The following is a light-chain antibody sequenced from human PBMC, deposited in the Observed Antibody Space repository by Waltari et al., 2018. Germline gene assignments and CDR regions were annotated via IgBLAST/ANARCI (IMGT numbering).Light chain of an antibody. J-gene: IGKJ4*01. Sequence: EIVLTQSPATLSLSPVESATLSCRASQSVSSYLAWYQQKPGQAPRLLIYDASNRATGIPARFVGSGSGTDLTLTISRLEPEDFAVYYCQERSNWPGGSFGGGTKVEIK. CDR2: DAS. CDR3: QERSNWPGGS. CDR1: QSVSSY. V-gene: IGKV3-11*01.